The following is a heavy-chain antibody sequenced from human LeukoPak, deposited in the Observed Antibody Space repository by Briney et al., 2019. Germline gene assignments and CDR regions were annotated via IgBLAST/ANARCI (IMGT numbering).Heavy chain of an antibody. J-gene: IGHJ5*02. CDR2: INHSGST. V-gene: IGHV4-34*01. CDR1: GGSFSGYY. Sequence: SETLSLTCAVYGGSFSGYYWSWIRQPPGKGLEWIGEINHSGSTNYNPSLKGRVTISVDKSKNQFSLKLSSVTAADTAVYYCARHVRKRGIAVAGTPGWFDPWGQGTLVTVSS. CDR3: ARHVRKRGIAVAGTPGWFDP. D-gene: IGHD6-19*01.